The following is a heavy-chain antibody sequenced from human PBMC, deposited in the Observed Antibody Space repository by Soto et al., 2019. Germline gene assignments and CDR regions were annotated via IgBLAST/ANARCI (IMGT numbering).Heavy chain of an antibody. CDR2: IYYSGST. CDR1: GCTANSCSFH. CDR3: ARRERAAGTDWWFDP. Sequence: SETMYLTITVCGCTANSCSFHWGWIRQPPGKGLEWIGSIYYSGSTYYSPSLKSRVTISVDTSKNQFSLKLSSVTAADTAVYYCARRERAAGTDWWFDPWGQGTLVTVSS. V-gene: IGHV4-39*01. J-gene: IGHJ5*02. D-gene: IGHD6-13*01.